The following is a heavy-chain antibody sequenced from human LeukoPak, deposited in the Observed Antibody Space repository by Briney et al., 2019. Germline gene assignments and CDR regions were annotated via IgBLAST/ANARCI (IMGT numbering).Heavy chain of an antibody. V-gene: IGHV3-21*01. J-gene: IGHJ4*02. Sequence: GGSLRLSCAASGFTFSSYSMNWVRQAPGKGLEWVSSISSSSSYIYYADSVKGRFTISRDNAKNSLYLQTNSLRAEDTAVYYCAREESPVVGANLFDYWGQGTLVTVSS. CDR3: AREESPVVGANLFDY. CDR2: ISSSSSYI. D-gene: IGHD1-26*01. CDR1: GFTFSSYS.